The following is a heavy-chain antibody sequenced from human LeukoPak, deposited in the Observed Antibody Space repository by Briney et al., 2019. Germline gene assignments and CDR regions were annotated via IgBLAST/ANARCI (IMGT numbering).Heavy chain of an antibody. V-gene: IGHV3-48*03. D-gene: IGHD5-12*01. Sequence: GGSLRLSCATSGFTFSSYEMNWVRQAPGKGLEWVSYISSSGSTKYYADSVKGRFTISRDNAKNSLYLQMNSLRAEDTAVYYCARKDYGGYAYYYYGLDVWGKGTTVTVSS. J-gene: IGHJ6*04. CDR1: GFTFSSYE. CDR2: ISSSGSTK. CDR3: ARKDYGGYAYYYYGLDV.